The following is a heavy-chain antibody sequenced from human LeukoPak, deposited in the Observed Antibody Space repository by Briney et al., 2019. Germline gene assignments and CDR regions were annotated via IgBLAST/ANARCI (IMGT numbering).Heavy chain of an antibody. CDR3: ARVSDGWNFPNYYYYMDV. J-gene: IGHJ6*03. Sequence: GGSLRLSCVGSRFIFNIYEMNWVRQAPGKGLEWLSYIGSSDSTTHYADSVKGRFTISRDNAKNSLYLQMNSLRAEDTALYYCARVSDGWNFPNYYYYMDVWGKGTTVTVSS. CDR1: RFIFNIYE. CDR2: IGSSDSTT. V-gene: IGHV3-48*03. D-gene: IGHD2-15*01.